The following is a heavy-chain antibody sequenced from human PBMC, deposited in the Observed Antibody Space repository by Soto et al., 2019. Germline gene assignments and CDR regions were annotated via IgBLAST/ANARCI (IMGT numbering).Heavy chain of an antibody. V-gene: IGHV1-2*02. CDR1: XXAFTGYY. CDR2: INPNSGGT. D-gene: IGHD6-6*01. Sequence: GASXXXSCXXSXXAFTGYYMHWVRQAPGQGLEWMGWINPNSGGTNYAQKFQGRVTMTRDTSISTAYMELSRLRSDDTAVYYCAREDSSSSYYYYGMDVWGQGTTVTVSS. J-gene: IGHJ6*02. CDR3: AREDSSSSYYYYGMDV.